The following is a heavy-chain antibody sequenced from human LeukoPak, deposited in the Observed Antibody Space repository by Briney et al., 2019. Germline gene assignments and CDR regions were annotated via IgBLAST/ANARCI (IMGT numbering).Heavy chain of an antibody. CDR2: VSTGSNYI. CDR3: ARADAYSGSYSAFDI. Sequence: GGSLRLSCTASGFTFSSYSLNWVRQAPGKGLEWVSSVSTGSNYIYYADSVKGRFTISRDSDKNSLYLQMNSLRVEDTAVYYCARADAYSGSYSAFDIWGQGTMVTVSS. D-gene: IGHD1-26*01. J-gene: IGHJ3*02. V-gene: IGHV3-21*01. CDR1: GFTFSSYS.